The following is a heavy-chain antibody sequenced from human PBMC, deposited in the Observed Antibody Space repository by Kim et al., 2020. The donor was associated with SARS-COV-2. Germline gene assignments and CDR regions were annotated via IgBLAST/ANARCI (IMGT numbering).Heavy chain of an antibody. CDR2: IYTSGST. CDR3: ARDDSSGWSKGTYYYYGMDV. D-gene: IGHD6-19*01. CDR1: GGSISSYY. V-gene: IGHV4-4*07. J-gene: IGHJ6*02. Sequence: SETLSLTCTVSGGSISSYYRSWIRQPAGKGLEWIGRIYTSGSTNYNPSLKSRVTMSVDTSKNQFSLKLSSVTAADTAVYYCARDDSSGWSKGTYYYYGMDVRGQGTTVTVSS.